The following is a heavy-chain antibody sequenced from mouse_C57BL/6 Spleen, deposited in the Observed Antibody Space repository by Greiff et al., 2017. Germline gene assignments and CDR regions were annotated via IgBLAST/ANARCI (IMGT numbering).Heavy chain of an antibody. Sequence: VKLQESGAELVRPGTSVKVSCKASGYAFTNYLIEWVKQRPGQGLEWIGVINPGSGGTNYNEKFKGKATLTADKSSSTAYMQLSSLTSEDSAVYFCATLGHYFDYWGQGTTLTVSS. CDR1: GYAFTNYL. V-gene: IGHV1-54*01. CDR2: INPGSGGT. J-gene: IGHJ2*01. CDR3: ATLGHYFDY.